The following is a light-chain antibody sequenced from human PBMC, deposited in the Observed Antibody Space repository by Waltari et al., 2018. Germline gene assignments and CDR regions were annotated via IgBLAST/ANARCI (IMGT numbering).Light chain of an antibody. CDR1: SSNIGNNY. CDR3: GTWDSSLSAWV. Sequence: QSVLTQPPSVSAAPGQKVTISCSGSSSNIGNNYVSWYQQLPGTAPKLLIYDNNKRPSGIPDRCSGSKSGTSATVGITGLQTGDEADYYCGTWDSSLSAWVFGGGTKLTVL. V-gene: IGLV1-51*01. J-gene: IGLJ3*02. CDR2: DNN.